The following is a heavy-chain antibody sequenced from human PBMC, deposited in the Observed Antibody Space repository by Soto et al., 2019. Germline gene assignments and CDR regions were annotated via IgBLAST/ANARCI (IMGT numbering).Heavy chain of an antibody. CDR1: GYTFSGYY. CDR2: INPNSGGT. D-gene: IGHD6-13*01. V-gene: IGHV1-2*04. J-gene: IGHJ6*02. Sequence: ASVKVSCKASGYTFSGYYMHWVRQAPGQGLEWMGWINPNSGGTSYAQKFQGWVTMTRDTSISTAYMELSRLRSDDTAVYYCARSTAVDPYYYYYGMDVWGQGTTVTVSS. CDR3: ARSTAVDPYYYYYGMDV.